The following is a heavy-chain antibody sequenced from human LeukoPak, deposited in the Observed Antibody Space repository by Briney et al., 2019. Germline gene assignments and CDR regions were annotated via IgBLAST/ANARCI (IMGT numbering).Heavy chain of an antibody. CDR1: GGSFTGYY. V-gene: IGHV4-34*01. D-gene: IGHD4-17*01. CDR3: AVGGTVTLFDY. J-gene: IGHJ4*02. CDR2: IHYSGAT. Sequence: RPSETLSLTCAVSGGSFTGYYWTWVRQPPGKGLEWIGEIHYSGATSYNPSLKSRVTISVDTSKNQFSLKLSSVTAADTAVYYCAVGGTVTLFDYWGQGTLVTVSS.